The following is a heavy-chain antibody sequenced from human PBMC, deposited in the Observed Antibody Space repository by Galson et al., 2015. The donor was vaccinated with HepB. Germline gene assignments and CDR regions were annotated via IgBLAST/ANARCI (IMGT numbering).Heavy chain of an antibody. CDR3: VKTGKIVVVPAAMDY. J-gene: IGHJ4*02. D-gene: IGHD2-2*01. V-gene: IGHV3-64D*06. CDR1: GFTFSSYA. CDR2: ISSNGGST. Sequence: SLRLSCAASGFTFSSYAMHWVRQAPGKGLEYVSAISSNGGSTYYADSVKGRFTISRDNSKNTLYLQMSSLRAEDTAVYYCVKTGKIVVVPAAMDYWGQGTLVTVSS.